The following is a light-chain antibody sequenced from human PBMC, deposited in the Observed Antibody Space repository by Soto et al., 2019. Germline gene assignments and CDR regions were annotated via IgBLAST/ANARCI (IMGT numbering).Light chain of an antibody. CDR2: GNS. V-gene: IGLV1-40*01. J-gene: IGLJ1*01. Sequence: QSVLTQPPSVSGAPGQRVTISCTGSSSNIGAGYDVHWYQQLPGTAPKLLIYGNSNRPSGVPDRFSGSKSGTAAALDITGLQAEDEADDYCQSYASSLSGSVFGTGTKLTVL. CDR3: QSYASSLSGSV. CDR1: SSNIGAGYD.